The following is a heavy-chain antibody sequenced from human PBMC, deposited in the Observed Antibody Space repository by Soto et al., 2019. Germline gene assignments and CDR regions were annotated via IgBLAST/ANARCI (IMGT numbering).Heavy chain of an antibody. CDR1: GFTFSSYE. CDR3: ARDPQPITMIRGYYYYAMDV. V-gene: IGHV3-48*03. D-gene: IGHD3-10*01. J-gene: IGHJ6*02. Sequence: EVQLVESGGGLVQPGGSLRLSCAASGFTFSSYEMNWVRQAPGKGLEWVSYISSSASNIDYADSVKGRFTISRDSAKNSLYLQMNSLRAEDTAVYYCARDPQPITMIRGYYYYAMDVWGQGTTFTVSS. CDR2: ISSSASNI.